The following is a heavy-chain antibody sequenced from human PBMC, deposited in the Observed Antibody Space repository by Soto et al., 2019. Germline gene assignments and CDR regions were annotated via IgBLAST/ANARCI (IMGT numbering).Heavy chain of an antibody. J-gene: IGHJ6*02. CDR1: GAPITTTKW. D-gene: IGHD3-16*01. Sequence: QEQPQESGPGLVKPSETLSLTCTVSGAPITTTKWWAWVRLPPGKALEWIGELSREGNRNSNPSLEGLFIMSLDQSKNHFSLSLTSVTAAETAIYYCPTQTISHTWGVWGRGTSVTVSS. CDR3: PTQTISHTWGV. CDR2: LSREGNR. V-gene: IGHV4-4*02.